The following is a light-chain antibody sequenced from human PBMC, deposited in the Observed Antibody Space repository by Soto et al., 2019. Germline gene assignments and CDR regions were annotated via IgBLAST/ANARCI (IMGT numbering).Light chain of an antibody. CDR3: QQYNNWPFT. CDR2: GAS. CDR1: QSVSTN. V-gene: IGKV3-15*01. Sequence: EIVMTQSPATVSVSPGERATLSCRASQSVSTNLAWYQQKPGQGPRLLIYGASTRATSMPARFSASGSGTEFTLTISSLQSEDFAIYYCQQYNNWPFTFGPGTKVDV. J-gene: IGKJ3*01.